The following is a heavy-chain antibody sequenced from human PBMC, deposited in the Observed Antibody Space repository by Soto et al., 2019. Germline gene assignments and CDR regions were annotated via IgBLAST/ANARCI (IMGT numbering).Heavy chain of an antibody. CDR1: GFTFSSYA. CDR3: ARDGIAAAGTIYYYYGMDV. CDR2: ISYDGSNK. J-gene: IGHJ6*02. Sequence: PGGSLRLSCAASGFTFSSYAMHWVRQAPGKGLEWVAVISYDGSNKYYADSVKGRFTISRDNSKNTLYLQMNSLRAEDMAVYYCARDGIAAAGTIYYYYGMDVWGQGTTVTVSS. V-gene: IGHV3-30-3*01. D-gene: IGHD6-13*01.